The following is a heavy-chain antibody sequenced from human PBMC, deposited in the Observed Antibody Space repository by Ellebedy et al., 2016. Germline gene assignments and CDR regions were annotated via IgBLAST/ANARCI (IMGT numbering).Heavy chain of an antibody. Sequence: GESLKISXVGSGFTFNIYAMSWVRQAPGKGLEWVSALSGNGANTYYADSVRGRFTISRDNSKNTLYLQMNSLRAEDTAMYYCAKGRDSSGYSPRALDYWGQGSLVTVSS. D-gene: IGHD3-22*01. CDR2: LSGNGANT. J-gene: IGHJ4*02. V-gene: IGHV3-23*01. CDR3: AKGRDSSGYSPRALDY. CDR1: GFTFNIYA.